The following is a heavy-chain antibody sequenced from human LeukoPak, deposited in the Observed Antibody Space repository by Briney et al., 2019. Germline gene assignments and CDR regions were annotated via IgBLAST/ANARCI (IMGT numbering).Heavy chain of an antibody. CDR2: ITAGDDKT. V-gene: IGHV3-23*01. D-gene: IGHD5-12*01. CDR3: AKGPQLYSGYHPDY. J-gene: IGHJ4*02. CDR1: GFTFSGSA. Sequence: QSGGSLRLSCAASGFTFSGSAMTWVRQAPGNGLQWDFTITAGDDKTYYADSVKGRFTISRDFSKNMVHLHMNSLRVEDTAIYYCAKGPQLYSGYHPDYWGQGTLVTVSS.